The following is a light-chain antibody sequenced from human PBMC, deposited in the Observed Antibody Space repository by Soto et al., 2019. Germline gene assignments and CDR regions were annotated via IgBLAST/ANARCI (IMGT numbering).Light chain of an antibody. Sequence: EVVMTQSPATLSVSPGERATLSCRASQTVYNNYLAWYQQKPGQAPRLLIYGVSARATGVPARFSGSGSGTEFTLTISSLQSEDFAVYYCQQYTSWPITFGQGTRLEIK. CDR2: GVS. V-gene: IGKV3-15*01. CDR3: QQYTSWPIT. J-gene: IGKJ5*01. CDR1: QTVYNN.